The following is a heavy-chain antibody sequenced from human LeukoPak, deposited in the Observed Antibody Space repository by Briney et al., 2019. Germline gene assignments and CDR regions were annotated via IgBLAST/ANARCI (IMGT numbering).Heavy chain of an antibody. CDR1: GFTFSSYG. Sequence: GGSLRLSCAASGFTFSSYGMHWVRQAPGKGLEWVAFIRYDGSNKYYADSVKGRFTIFRDNSKNTLYLQMNSLRAEDTAVYYCAKVGGIVVVPAAMHFDYWGQGTLVTVSS. CDR3: AKVGGIVVVPAAMHFDY. J-gene: IGHJ4*02. CDR2: IRYDGSNK. D-gene: IGHD2-2*01. V-gene: IGHV3-30*02.